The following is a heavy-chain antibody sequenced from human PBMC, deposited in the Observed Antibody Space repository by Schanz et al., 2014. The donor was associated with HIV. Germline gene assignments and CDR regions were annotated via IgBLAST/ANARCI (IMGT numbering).Heavy chain of an antibody. Sequence: EVQLLESGGGLVKPGGSLRLSCAASGFAMSWVRQAPGKGLEWVSSVLDTGHTFYADSVKGRFTISRDNSKNTLYLQMDSLRAEDTAIYYCARGRGTYNSGYYDPLDYWGQGALVTVSS. V-gene: IGHV3-23*01. CDR2: VLDTGHT. CDR1: GFA. J-gene: IGHJ4*02. D-gene: IGHD3-22*01. CDR3: ARGRGTYNSGYYDPLDY.